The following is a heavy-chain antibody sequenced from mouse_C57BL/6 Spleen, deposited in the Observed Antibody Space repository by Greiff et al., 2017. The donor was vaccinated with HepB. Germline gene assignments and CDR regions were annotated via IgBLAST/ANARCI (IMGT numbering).Heavy chain of an antibody. J-gene: IGHJ1*03. D-gene: IGHD2-3*01. CDR2: INPGSGGT. Sequence: VQLQQSGAELVRPGTSVKVSCKASGYAFTNYLIEWVKQRPGQGLEWIGVINPGSGGTNYNEKFKGKATLTADKSSSTAYMQLSSLTSEDSAVYFCARSRDGYLCFDVWGTGTTVTVSS. V-gene: IGHV1-54*01. CDR3: ARSRDGYLCFDV. CDR1: GYAFTNYL.